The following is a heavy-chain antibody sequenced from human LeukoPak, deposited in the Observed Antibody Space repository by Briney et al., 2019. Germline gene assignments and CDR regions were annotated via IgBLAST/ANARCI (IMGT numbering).Heavy chain of an antibody. Sequence: PGGSLRLSCAASGFTFSSYAMSWVRQAPGKGLEWVSAISGSGGSTYYADSVKGRFTISRDNSKNTLYLQMNSLRAEDSAVYYCAKDRYYGEYYFDYWGQGTLVTVSS. V-gene: IGHV3-23*01. CDR3: AKDRYYGEYYFDY. CDR1: GFTFSSYA. CDR2: ISGSGGST. D-gene: IGHD3-10*01. J-gene: IGHJ4*02.